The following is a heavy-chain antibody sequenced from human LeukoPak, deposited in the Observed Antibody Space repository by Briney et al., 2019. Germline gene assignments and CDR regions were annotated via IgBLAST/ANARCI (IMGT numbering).Heavy chain of an antibody. D-gene: IGHD7-27*01. Sequence: PGGSLRLSCAASGFSFSSYAVSWVRQAPGKGLEWVSVISVGGSRTYYADSVKGRFTISRDNSKNTLYLQINSLRAQDTAVYYCAKVQLGIGVDYWGQGTLVTVSS. J-gene: IGHJ4*02. CDR2: ISVGGSRT. CDR3: AKVQLGIGVDY. CDR1: GFSFSSYA. V-gene: IGHV3-23*01.